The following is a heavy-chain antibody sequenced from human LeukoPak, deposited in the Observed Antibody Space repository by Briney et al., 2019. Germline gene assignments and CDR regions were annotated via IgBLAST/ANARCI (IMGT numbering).Heavy chain of an antibody. CDR3: ARAQGGGSWYFQH. V-gene: IGHV1-18*04. D-gene: IGHD2-15*01. J-gene: IGHJ1*01. Sequence: GASGKGCCTVCGYTFTIYGISWVRRAPGQGLEWIGWVSAYNGNTNYAQKRPGRVTMTTDTSTSTASMELRSLRSDDTAVYYCARAQGGGSWYFQHWGQGTLVTVSS. CDR2: VSAYNGNT. CDR1: GYTFTIYG.